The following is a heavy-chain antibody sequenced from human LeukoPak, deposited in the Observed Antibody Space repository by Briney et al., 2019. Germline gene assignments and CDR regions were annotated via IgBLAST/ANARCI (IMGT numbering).Heavy chain of an antibody. CDR3: AKKVVISGWFPFDS. CDR1: GFTFNAYA. J-gene: IGHJ4*02. CDR2: ISGSGVSA. D-gene: IGHD6-19*01. V-gene: IGHV3-23*01. Sequence: PGGSLRVSCAASGFTFNAYAMSWVRQVPGKGREWISAISGSGVSAYYADSVKGRFTISRDNSKNTLYLQMNSLRAEDTAVYYCAKKVVISGWFPFDSWGQGTLVTVSS.